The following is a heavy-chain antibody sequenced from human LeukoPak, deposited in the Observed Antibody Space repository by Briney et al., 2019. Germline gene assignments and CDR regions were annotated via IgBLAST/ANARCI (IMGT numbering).Heavy chain of an antibody. CDR1: GGSFSGYY. J-gene: IGHJ5*02. V-gene: IGHV4-34*01. CDR2: INHSGST. Sequence: SKTLSLTCAVYGGSFSGYYWSWIRQPPGKGLEWIGEINHSGSTNYNPSLKSRVTISVDTSKNQFSLKLSSVTAADTAVYYCARGGYFLTGYYHVANWFDPWGQGTLVTVSS. CDR3: ARGGYFLTGYYHVANWFDP. D-gene: IGHD3/OR15-3a*01.